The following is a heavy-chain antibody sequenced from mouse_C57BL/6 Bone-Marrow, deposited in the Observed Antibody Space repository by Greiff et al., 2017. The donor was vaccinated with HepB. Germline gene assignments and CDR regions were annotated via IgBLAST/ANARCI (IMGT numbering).Heavy chain of an antibody. CDR1: GYTFTSYW. CDR3: AREANWDWYFDV. Sequence: QVQLQQPGAELVKPGASVKLSCKASGYTFTSYWMQWVKQRPGQGLEWIGEIDPSDSYTNYNQKFKGKATLTVDTSSSTAELQLSSLTSEDSAVYYCAREANWDWYFDVWGTGTTVTVSS. J-gene: IGHJ1*03. CDR2: IDPSDSYT. V-gene: IGHV1-50*01. D-gene: IGHD4-1*01.